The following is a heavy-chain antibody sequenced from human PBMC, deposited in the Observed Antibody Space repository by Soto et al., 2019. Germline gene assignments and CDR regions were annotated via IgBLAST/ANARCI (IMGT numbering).Heavy chain of an antibody. CDR2: ISAYNGNT. CDR3: ARVSQAALSESPLDV. Sequence: GPSVKVSCKASGYTFTSYGISWVRQAPGQGLEWMGWISAYNGNTNYAQKLQGRVTMTTDTSTSTAYMELRSLRSDDTAVYYCARVSQAALSESPLDVWGQGTTVTVSS. J-gene: IGHJ6*02. D-gene: IGHD6-6*01. CDR1: GYTFTSYG. V-gene: IGHV1-18*04.